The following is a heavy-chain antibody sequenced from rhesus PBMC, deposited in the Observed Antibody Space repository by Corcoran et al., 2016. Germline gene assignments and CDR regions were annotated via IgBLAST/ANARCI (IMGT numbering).Heavy chain of an antibody. CDR2: LYGNDEK. CDR1: GFSLTTSGMD. Sequence: QVTLKESGPALVTPTQTLTLTCTFSGFSLTTSGMDVGWVRQSTGEALEWLARLYGNDEKRYSASLKTRLNIAKDTSKSQVVLTMTTVDPEDTATYYCARGWAPRKYSSGSFDYWGQGVLVTVSS. J-gene: IGHJ4*01. CDR3: ARGWAPRKYSSGSFDY. V-gene: IGHV2-174*01. D-gene: IGHD6-31*01.